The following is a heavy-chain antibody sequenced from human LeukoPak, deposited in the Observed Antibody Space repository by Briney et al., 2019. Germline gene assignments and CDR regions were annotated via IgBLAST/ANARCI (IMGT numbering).Heavy chain of an antibody. J-gene: IGHJ4*02. V-gene: IGHV3-30*03. CDR3: ARDVAVRPDFDY. Sequence: GGSLRLYCAASGFTFSNYNMKWVRQAPGKGLEGVGVMSYDGSYQYYEDYVKVRFTIARDISTTTLYLQVHSLTAEETAVYYCARDVAVRPDFDYWGQGTLVTVSS. CDR2: MSYDGSYQ. D-gene: IGHD6-6*01. CDR1: GFTFSNYN.